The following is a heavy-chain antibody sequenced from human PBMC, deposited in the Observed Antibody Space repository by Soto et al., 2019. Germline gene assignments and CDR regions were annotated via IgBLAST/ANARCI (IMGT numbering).Heavy chain of an antibody. CDR2: IYPDDSDT. CDR1: GYSFANYW. V-gene: IGHV5-51*01. D-gene: IGHD3-10*01. J-gene: IGHJ4*02. CDR3: VVTPRRRSSGSYYVGFDY. Sequence: GESLKISCRGSGYSFANYWIGWVRQMPGKGLEWMGIIYPDDSDTRYSPSFQGQVTISVDKSIITAYLQWSSLKASDTAMYYCVVTPRRRSSGSYYVGFDYWGQGTLVTVSS.